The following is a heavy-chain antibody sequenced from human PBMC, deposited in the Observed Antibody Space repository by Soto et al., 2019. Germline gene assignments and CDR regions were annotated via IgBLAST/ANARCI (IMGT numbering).Heavy chain of an antibody. D-gene: IGHD5-12*01. V-gene: IGHV4-31*03. CDR3: ARDNGYGHFDS. Sequence: KPSETLSLTCTVSGASISSGRSYWSWIRQHPGKGLEWIGYMFYSGSTYYHPSLKSRVNISADTSKNQFSLRLTSVTPADTAVYYCARDNGYGHFDSWGQGTLVTVPS. J-gene: IGHJ4*02. CDR2: MFYSGST. CDR1: GASISSGRSY.